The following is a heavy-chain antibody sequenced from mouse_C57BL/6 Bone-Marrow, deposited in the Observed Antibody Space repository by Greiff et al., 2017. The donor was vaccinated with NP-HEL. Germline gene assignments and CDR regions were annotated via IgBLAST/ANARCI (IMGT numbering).Heavy chain of an antibody. J-gene: IGHJ2*01. CDR1: GYTFTDYY. D-gene: IGHD1-1*01. CDR3: ARKGGLRSFDY. Sequence: VQLQQSGPVLVKPGASVKMSCKASGYTFTDYYMNWVKQSHGKSLEWIGVINPYNGGTSYNQKFKGKATLTVDKSSSTAYMELNSLTSEDSAVYYCARKGGLRSFDYWGQGTTLTVSS. CDR2: INPYNGGT. V-gene: IGHV1-19*01.